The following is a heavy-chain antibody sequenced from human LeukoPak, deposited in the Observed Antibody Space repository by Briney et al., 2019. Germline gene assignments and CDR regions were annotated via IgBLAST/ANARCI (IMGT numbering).Heavy chain of an antibody. CDR2: ISSSDSTI. D-gene: IGHD3-10*01. CDR1: GFTFSSSE. Sequence: KPGGSLRLSCAASGFTFSSSEMNWVRQAPGKGLEWVSYISSSDSTIYYADSVKGRFTISRDNAKSSLYLQMNSLRAEDTAVYYCAKDRGSGSYPSPLFDYWGRGILVTVSS. V-gene: IGHV3-48*03. CDR3: AKDRGSGSYPSPLFDY. J-gene: IGHJ4*02.